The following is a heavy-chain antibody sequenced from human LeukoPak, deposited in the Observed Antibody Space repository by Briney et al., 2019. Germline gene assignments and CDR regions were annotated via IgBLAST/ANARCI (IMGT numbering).Heavy chain of an antibody. CDR1: GFTFSSYG. J-gene: IGHJ3*02. CDR3: AKDTQRIQITVIALAFDI. Sequence: PGRSLRLSCAASGFTFSSYGMHWVRQAPGKGLEWVAVISYDGSNKYYADSVKGRFTISRDNSKNTLYLQMNSLRAEDTAVYYCAKDTQRIQITVIALAFDIWGQGTMVTVSS. CDR2: ISYDGSNK. D-gene: IGHD3-22*01. V-gene: IGHV3-30*18.